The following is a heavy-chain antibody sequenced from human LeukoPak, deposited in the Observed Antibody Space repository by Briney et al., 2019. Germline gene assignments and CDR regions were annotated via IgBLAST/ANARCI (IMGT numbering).Heavy chain of an antibody. CDR3: ARTHYYYDSSGYHIDAFDI. D-gene: IGHD3-22*01. Sequence: GGSLILSCAASGFNFSSYGMHWVRQAPGKGLEWVTFIRYNGNNKYYADSVKGRFTISRDNAKNSLYLQMNSLRAEDTAVYYCARTHYYYDSSGYHIDAFDIWGQGTMVTVSS. V-gene: IGHV3-30*02. CDR2: IRYNGNNK. CDR1: GFNFSSYG. J-gene: IGHJ3*02.